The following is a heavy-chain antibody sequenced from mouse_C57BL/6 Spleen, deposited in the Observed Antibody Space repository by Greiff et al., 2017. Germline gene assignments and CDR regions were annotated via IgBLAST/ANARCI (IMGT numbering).Heavy chain of an antibody. CDR3: ARSYGNYAVYFDY. D-gene: IGHD2-1*01. CDR1: GYTFTSYC. Sequence: QVQLQQPGAELVKPGASVKMSCKASGYTFTSYCITWVKQRPGQGLEWIGDIYPGSGSTNYNEKFKSKATLTVDTSSSTAYMQLSSLTSDDSAVYCCARSYGNYAVYFDYGGQGTTLTVSS. CDR2: IYPGSGST. J-gene: IGHJ2*01. V-gene: IGHV1-55*01.